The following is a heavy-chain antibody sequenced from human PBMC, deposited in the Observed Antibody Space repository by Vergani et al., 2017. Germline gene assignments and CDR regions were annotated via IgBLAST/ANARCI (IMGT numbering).Heavy chain of an antibody. CDR3: ARRGRGYCSSSSCYIIDH. CDR1: GYSFTSYW. J-gene: IGHJ4*02. V-gene: IGHV5-51*03. D-gene: IGHD2-2*02. CDR2: IYPGDSDT. Sequence: EVQLVQSGAEVKKPGESLKISCKASGYSFTSYWIGWVRQRPGKGLEWMGIIYPGDSDTRYSPSFQGQVTISADKSISTAYLQWSSLKAADTAMYYCARRGRGYCSSSSCYIIDHWGQGTLVTVSS.